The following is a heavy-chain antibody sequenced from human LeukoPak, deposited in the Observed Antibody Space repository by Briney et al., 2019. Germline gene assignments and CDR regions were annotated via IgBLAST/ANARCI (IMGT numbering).Heavy chain of an antibody. CDR1: GVSISSGDYY. V-gene: IGHV4-30-4*01. CDR3: AREGTYQLLGFDP. Sequence: SETLSLTCTVSGVSISSGDYYWRWIRQPPGKGLEWIGYIYYSGSIYYNPSLKSRVTISVDTSKNQFSLKLSSVTAADTAVYYCAREGTYQLLGFDPWGQGTLVTVSS. CDR2: IYYSGSI. J-gene: IGHJ5*02. D-gene: IGHD2-2*01.